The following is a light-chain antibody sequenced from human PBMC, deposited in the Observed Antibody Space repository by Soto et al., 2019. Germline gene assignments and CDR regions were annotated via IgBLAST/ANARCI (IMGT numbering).Light chain of an antibody. CDR3: QSYDSSRRDPGVV. CDR1: SSNIGAGYD. CDR2: ANS. J-gene: IGLJ2*01. V-gene: IGLV1-40*01. Sequence: QSVLTQPPSVSGAPGQRVTISCTGSSSNIGAGYDVHWYQQLPATAPKLLIYANSNRPSGVPDRFSGSKSGTSAAPAITGLQAEDEVDDYCQSYDSSRRDPGVVFGGGTKLTVL.